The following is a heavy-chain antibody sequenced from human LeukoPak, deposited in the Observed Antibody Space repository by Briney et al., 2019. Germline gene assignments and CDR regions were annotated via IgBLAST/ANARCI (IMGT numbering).Heavy chain of an antibody. CDR1: GYTFTSYG. D-gene: IGHD2-2*01. Sequence: AASVKVSCKASGYTFTSYGISWVRQAPGQGLEWMGWISAYNGNTNYAQKLQGRVTMTTDTSTSTAYMELRSLRSDDTAVYYCARALPRYCSSTSCYYAYFDYWGQGTLVTVSS. V-gene: IGHV1-18*01. J-gene: IGHJ4*02. CDR2: ISAYNGNT. CDR3: ARALPRYCSSTSCYYAYFDY.